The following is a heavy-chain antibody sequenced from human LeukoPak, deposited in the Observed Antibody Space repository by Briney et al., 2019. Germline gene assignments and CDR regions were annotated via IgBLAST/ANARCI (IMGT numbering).Heavy chain of an antibody. J-gene: IGHJ4*02. V-gene: IGHV4-31*03. D-gene: IGHD3-22*01. Sequence: SETLSLTCTVSGGSISSGGYYWGWIRQHPGKGLEWIGYIYYSGSTYYNPSLKSRVTISVDTSKNQFSLKLSSVTAADTAVYYCARAGDYYDSSGYPYYFDYWGQGTLVTVSS. CDR2: IYYSGST. CDR3: ARAGDYYDSSGYPYYFDY. CDR1: GGSISSGGYY.